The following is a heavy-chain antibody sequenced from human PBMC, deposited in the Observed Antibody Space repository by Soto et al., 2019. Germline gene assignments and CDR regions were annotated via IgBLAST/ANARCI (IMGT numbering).Heavy chain of an antibody. CDR2: IYWDDDR. J-gene: IGHJ4*02. CDR1: GFSLTANGVG. CDR3: AHSVYFED. V-gene: IGHV2-5*02. Sequence: QITLKESGPTLVKPTQTLTLTCTVSGFSLTANGVGVAWLRQPPGKALEWLALIYWDDDRRYSPSLKNRISISMDTSKNHVVLTMTNLDPMDTATYYCAHSVYFEDWGPGSLGTVPS. D-gene: IGHD1-20*01.